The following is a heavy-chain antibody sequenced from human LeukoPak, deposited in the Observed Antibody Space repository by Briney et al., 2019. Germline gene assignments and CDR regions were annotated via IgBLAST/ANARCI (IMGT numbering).Heavy chain of an antibody. D-gene: IGHD3-10*01. Sequence: PGRSLRLSCAASGFTFSSYGMHWVRQAPGKGLEWVSAISGSGGSTYYADSVKGRFTISRDNSKNTLYLQMNSLRAEDTAVYYCAKSYGSGFDPWGQGTLVTVSS. CDR1: GFTFSSYG. CDR3: AKSYGSGFDP. CDR2: ISGSGGST. J-gene: IGHJ5*02. V-gene: IGHV3-23*01.